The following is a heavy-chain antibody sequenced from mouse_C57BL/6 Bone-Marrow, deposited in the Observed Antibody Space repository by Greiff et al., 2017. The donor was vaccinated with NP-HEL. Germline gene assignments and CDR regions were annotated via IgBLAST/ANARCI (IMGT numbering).Heavy chain of an antibody. Sequence: EVKLVESGGDLVKPGGFLKLSCAASGFTFSSYGMSWVRQTPDKRLEWVATISSGGSYTYYPDSVKGRFTISRDNAKNTLYLQMSSLKSEDTAMYYCARQEMVTSFYYFDYWGQGTTLTVSS. D-gene: IGHD2-3*01. J-gene: IGHJ2*01. CDR2: ISSGGSYT. CDR1: GFTFSSYG. CDR3: ARQEMVTSFYYFDY. V-gene: IGHV5-6*02.